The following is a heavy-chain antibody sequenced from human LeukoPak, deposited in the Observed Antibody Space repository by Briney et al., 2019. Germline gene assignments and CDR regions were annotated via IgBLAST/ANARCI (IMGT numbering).Heavy chain of an antibody. V-gene: IGHV1-2*02. CDR2: INPNSGGT. CDR1: GYTFTGYY. D-gene: IGHD6-19*01. CDR3: ASQEGIAVAGTLDY. J-gene: IGHJ4*02. Sequence: ASVKVSCKASGYTFTGYYLHWVRQAPGQGLEWMGWINPNSGGTNYAQKFQGRVTMTWDTSISTAYMELSRLRSDDTAVYYCASQEGIAVAGTLDYWGQGTLVTVSS.